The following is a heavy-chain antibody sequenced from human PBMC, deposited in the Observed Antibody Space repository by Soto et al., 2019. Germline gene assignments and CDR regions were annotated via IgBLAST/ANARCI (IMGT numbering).Heavy chain of an antibody. CDR2: ISSSSSNI. CDR1: GFTFSSRA. V-gene: IGHV3-48*02. CDR3: ASDRSLGSNWYYYLES. D-gene: IGHD1-20*01. Sequence: PGGSLRLSCTASGFTFSSRAMNWVRQFPGRGLEWVSYISSSSSNIDYADSVEGRFTVSRDNAKNSLYLQMNTLRDEDTAVYYCASDRSLGSNWYYYLESWGQGTLVTVSS. J-gene: IGHJ4*02.